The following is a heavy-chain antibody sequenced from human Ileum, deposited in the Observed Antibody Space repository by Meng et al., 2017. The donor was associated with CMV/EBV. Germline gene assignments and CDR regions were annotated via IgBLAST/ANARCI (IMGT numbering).Heavy chain of an antibody. D-gene: IGHD2-15*01. CDR2: ISSSGSTI. J-gene: IGHJ6*02. CDR1: RFTFSNYE. CDR3: ARSQGRYCSGGSCYGTSYYYGMDV. V-gene: IGHV3-48*03. Sequence: GESLKISCAASRFTFSNYEMNWVRQAPGKGLEWVSYISSSGSTIYYADSVKGRFTISRDNAKNSLHLQMNSLRVEDTAFYYCARSQGRYCSGGSCYGTSYYYGMDVWGQGTTVTVSS.